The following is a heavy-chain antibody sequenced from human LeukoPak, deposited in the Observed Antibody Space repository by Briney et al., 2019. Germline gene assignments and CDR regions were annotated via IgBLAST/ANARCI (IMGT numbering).Heavy chain of an antibody. D-gene: IGHD3-9*01. CDR2: FSASSTST. J-gene: IGHJ4*02. V-gene: IGHV3-23*01. Sequence: GGSLRLSCAASGFDFSSYGMSWVRQSPGKGLEWVSTFSASSTSTYYADSVKGRFTISRDNSKNTLYLQMNSLRDEDTAVYYCAKGDTYYDLLTCFDFWSPGTLVTVSS. CDR1: GFDFSSYG. CDR3: AKGDTYYDLLTCFDF.